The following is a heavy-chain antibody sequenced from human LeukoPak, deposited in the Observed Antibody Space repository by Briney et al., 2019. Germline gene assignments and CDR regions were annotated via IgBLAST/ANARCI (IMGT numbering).Heavy chain of an antibody. CDR2: INPNSGGT. CDR3: ARTYYYGSGSYRNNWFDP. Sequence: ASAKVSCKASGYTFTGYYMHWVRQAPGQGLEWMGRINPNSGGTNCAQKFQGRVTMTRATSISTAYMELSRLRSDDTAVYYCARTYYYGSGSYRNNWFDPWGQGTLVTVSS. D-gene: IGHD3-10*01. V-gene: IGHV1-2*06. J-gene: IGHJ5*02. CDR1: GYTFTGYY.